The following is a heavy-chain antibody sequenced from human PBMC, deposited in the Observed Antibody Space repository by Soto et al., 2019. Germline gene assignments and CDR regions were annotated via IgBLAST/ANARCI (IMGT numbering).Heavy chain of an antibody. Sequence: SETLSLTCTVSGESMTSGDYSWSWIRQPPGKGLEWIGHFYHSGTTNYSPALQRRVTISIEQYKSQFYLRLNSVTAADTAVYFCARDTGSCTNGVCPIFDFWGQGIPVTVSS. D-gene: IGHD2-8*01. CDR3: ARDTGSCTNGVCPIFDF. V-gene: IGHV4-61*08. J-gene: IGHJ4*02. CDR1: GESMTSGDYS. CDR2: FYHSGTT.